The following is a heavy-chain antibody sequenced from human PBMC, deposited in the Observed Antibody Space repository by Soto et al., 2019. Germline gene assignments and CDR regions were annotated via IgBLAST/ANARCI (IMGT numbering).Heavy chain of an antibody. Sequence: SQTLSLTCAISGESVSSNSAAWNWIRQSPSRGLEWLGRTYYRSRWYNDYAVSVRSRVTVNADTSKNQFSLHLNSVTPEDTSVYYCAGTSSLQSYYMDVWDKGTTVTVS. CDR3: AGTSSLQSYYMDV. V-gene: IGHV6-1*01. CDR1: GESVSSNSAA. D-gene: IGHD1-7*01. J-gene: IGHJ6*03. CDR2: TYYRSRWYN.